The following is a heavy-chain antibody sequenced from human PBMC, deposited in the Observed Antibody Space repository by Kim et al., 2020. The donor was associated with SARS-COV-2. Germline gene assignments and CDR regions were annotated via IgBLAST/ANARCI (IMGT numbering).Heavy chain of an antibody. CDR3: ARACRPRSTPAFDF. CDR1: GGSISSDGYS. CDR2: IYHSGST. Sequence: SETLSLTCAVSGGSISSDGYSWSWNRQPPGQGLEGNGYIYHSGSTYSTLSRKSRVTVSVDRYQNQLSLTLSTVTAAATAVYYCARACRPRSTPAFDFWG. D-gene: IGHD2-2*01. J-gene: IGHJ3*01. V-gene: IGHV4-30-2*01.